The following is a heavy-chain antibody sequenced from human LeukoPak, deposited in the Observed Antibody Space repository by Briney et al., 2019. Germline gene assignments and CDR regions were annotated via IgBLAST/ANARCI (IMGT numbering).Heavy chain of an antibody. D-gene: IGHD2-21*02. Sequence: GASVMVSCKASGGTFSSYAISWVRQAPGQGLEWMGGIIPIFGTANYAQKFQGRVTITTDESTSTAYMELSSLRSEDTAVYYCACAYCGGDCYSGGNWFDPWGQGTLVTVSS. CDR1: GGTFSSYA. V-gene: IGHV1-69*05. CDR3: ACAYCGGDCYSGGNWFDP. CDR2: IIPIFGTA. J-gene: IGHJ5*02.